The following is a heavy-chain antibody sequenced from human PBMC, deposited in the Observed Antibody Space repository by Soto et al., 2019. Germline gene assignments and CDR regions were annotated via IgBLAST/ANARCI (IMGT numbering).Heavy chain of an antibody. Sequence: SVKVSCKASGFTFTSSAVQWVRQARGQRLEWIGWIVVGSGNTNYAQKFQERVTITRDMSTSTAYMELSSLRSEDTAVYYCAADSPQSYYYDSSGYYAYAYWGQGTLVTVSS. CDR2: IVVGSGNT. CDR3: AADSPQSYYYDSSGYYAYAY. J-gene: IGHJ4*02. D-gene: IGHD3-22*01. CDR1: GFTFTSSA. V-gene: IGHV1-58*01.